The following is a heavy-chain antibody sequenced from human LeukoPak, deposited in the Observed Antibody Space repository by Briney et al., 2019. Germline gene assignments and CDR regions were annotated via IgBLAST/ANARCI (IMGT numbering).Heavy chain of an antibody. J-gene: IGHJ4*02. CDR3: ARWRDYFDY. CDR1: GGSISSYY. Sequence: SETLSLTCTVSGGSISSYYWSWIRQPPGKGLEWVGYIYYSGGTNSNPSLESRVTISVDTSKNQFSLKLSSVTAADTAVYYCARWRDYFDYWGQGTLVTVSS. CDR2: IYYSGGT. D-gene: IGHD3-3*01. V-gene: IGHV4-59*08.